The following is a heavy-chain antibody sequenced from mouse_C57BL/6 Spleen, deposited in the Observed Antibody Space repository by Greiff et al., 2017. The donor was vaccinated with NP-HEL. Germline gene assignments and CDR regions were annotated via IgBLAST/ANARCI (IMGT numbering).Heavy chain of an antibody. V-gene: IGHV2-5*01. CDR3: AKNKGPYYYAMDY. Sequence: QVQLVESGPGLVQPSQSLSITCTVSGFSITSYGVHWVRQSPGKGLEWLGVIWRGGSTDYNAAFMSRLSITKDNSKSQVFFKMNSLQADDTAIYYCAKNKGPYYYAMDYWGQGTSVTVSS. CDR1: GFSITSYG. CDR2: IWRGGST. J-gene: IGHJ4*01.